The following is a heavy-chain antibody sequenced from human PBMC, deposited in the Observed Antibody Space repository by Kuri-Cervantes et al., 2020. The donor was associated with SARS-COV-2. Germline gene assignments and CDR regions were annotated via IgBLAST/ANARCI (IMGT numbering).Heavy chain of an antibody. J-gene: IGHJ4*02. Sequence: SVKVSCKASGGTLSTYTVTWVRQAPGQGLEWMGRIIPVLRVENYAQKFQGRVTITADKSTNTAYMELTSLRSEDTAVYYCARDTGNRRLGIDSWGQGTLVTVSS. V-gene: IGHV1-69*04. CDR3: ARDTGNRRLGIDS. CDR2: IIPVLRVE. CDR1: GGTLSTYT. D-gene: IGHD7-27*01.